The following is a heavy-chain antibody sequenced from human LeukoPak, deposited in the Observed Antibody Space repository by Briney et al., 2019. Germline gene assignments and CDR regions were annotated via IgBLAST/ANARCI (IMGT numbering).Heavy chain of an antibody. D-gene: IGHD4-17*01. J-gene: IGHJ3*02. V-gene: IGHV4-59*11. CDR3: ARDLVTVTKGFDI. CDR1: GDSFSSHY. CDR2: ISYIGST. Sequence: PSETLSLTCTVSGDSFSSHYWTWIRQPPGKGLEWIGYISYIGSTNYNPSLKSRVTISIDTSKNQFSLKLSSVTAADTAVYYCARDLVTVTKGFDIWGQGTMVSISS.